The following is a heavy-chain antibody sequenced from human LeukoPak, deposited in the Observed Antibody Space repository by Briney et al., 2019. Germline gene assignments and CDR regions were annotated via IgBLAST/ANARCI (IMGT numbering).Heavy chain of an antibody. CDR2: ISISSSYT. CDR3: ARDRGVMTTDAFDI. CDR1: GFTLSDYY. D-gene: IGHD3-10*01. J-gene: IGHJ3*02. V-gene: IGHV3-11*05. Sequence: GGSLRLSCAASGFTLSDYYMSWIRQAPGKGLEWLSYISISSSYTNYADSVKGRFTISRDNAKNSLYLQMNSLRAEDTAVYYCARDRGVMTTDAFDIWGQGTMVTVSS.